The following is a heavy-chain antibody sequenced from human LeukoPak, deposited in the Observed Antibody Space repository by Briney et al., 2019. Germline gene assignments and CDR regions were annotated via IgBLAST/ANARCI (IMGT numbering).Heavy chain of an antibody. V-gene: IGHV1-69*13. CDR3: ASKRGYSYGLDY. CDR2: IIPIFGTA. J-gene: IGHJ4*02. Sequence: SVNVSCKASGGTFSSYAISWVRQAPGQGLEWMGGIIPIFGTANYAQKFQGRVTITADESTSTGYMELSSLRSEDTAVYYCASKRGYSYGLDYWGQGTLVTVSS. D-gene: IGHD5-18*01. CDR1: GGTFSSYA.